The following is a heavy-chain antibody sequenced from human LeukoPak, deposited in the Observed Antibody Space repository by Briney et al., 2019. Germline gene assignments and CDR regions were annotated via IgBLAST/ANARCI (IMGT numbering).Heavy chain of an antibody. CDR2: INPSGGSA. D-gene: IGHD4-23*01. CDR3: ARDEDYSDNSVPFDY. CDR1: GYTFSSYY. V-gene: IGHV1-46*01. J-gene: IGHJ4*02. Sequence: ASVKVSCKTSGYTFSSYYIHWVRQAPGQGLEWMGIINPSGGSASYARKFQGRLTMTRDMSTSTVYMDLSSLRSEDTAMYYCARDEDYSDNSVPFDYWGQGTLVTVSS.